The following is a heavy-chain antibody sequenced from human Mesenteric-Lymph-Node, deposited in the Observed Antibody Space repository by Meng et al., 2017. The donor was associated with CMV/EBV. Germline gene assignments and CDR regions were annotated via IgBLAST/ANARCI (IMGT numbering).Heavy chain of an antibody. J-gene: IGHJ6*02. CDR1: GFTFSSYA. V-gene: IGHV3-7*01. Sequence: GESLKISCAASGFTFSSYAMSWVRQAPGKGLEWVANIKQDGSEKYYVDSVKGRFTISRDNAKNSLYLQMNSLRAEDTAVYYCARRQYQLLFYYYYYGMDVWGQGTTVTVSS. CDR2: IKQDGSEK. CDR3: ARRQYQLLFYYYYYGMDV. D-gene: IGHD2-2*01.